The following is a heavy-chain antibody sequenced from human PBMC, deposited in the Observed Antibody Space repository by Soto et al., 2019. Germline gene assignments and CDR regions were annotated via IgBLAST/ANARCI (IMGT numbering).Heavy chain of an antibody. CDR2: IYPGDSDT. Sequence: PGESLKISCKGSGYSFTSYWIGWVRQMPGKGLEWMGIIYPGDSDTRYSPSFQGQVTISADKSISTAYLQWSSLKASDTAMYYCARLTPFRAPVIAVPGWFDPWGQGTLVTVSS. V-gene: IGHV5-51*01. CDR3: ARLTPFRAPVIAVPGWFDP. J-gene: IGHJ5*02. CDR1: GYSFTSYW. D-gene: IGHD6-19*01.